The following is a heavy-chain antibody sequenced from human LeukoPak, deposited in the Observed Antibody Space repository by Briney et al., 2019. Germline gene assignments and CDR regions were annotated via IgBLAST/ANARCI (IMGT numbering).Heavy chain of an antibody. Sequence: GGSLRLSCAASGFTFDDYAMHWVRQAPGKGLEWVSSISWDGGSTYYADSVKGRFTISRDNSKNSLYLQMNSLRAEDTALYYCAKGSPMVRGPFYYDYGMDVWGKGATVTVSS. D-gene: IGHD3-10*01. CDR3: AKGSPMVRGPFYYDYGMDV. CDR2: ISWDGGST. CDR1: GFTFDDYA. V-gene: IGHV3-43D*04. J-gene: IGHJ6*04.